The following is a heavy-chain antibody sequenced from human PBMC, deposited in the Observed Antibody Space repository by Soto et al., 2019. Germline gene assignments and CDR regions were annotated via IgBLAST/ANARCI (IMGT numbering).Heavy chain of an antibody. CDR3: ARVAYRRWLQSRGFDI. D-gene: IGHD2-21*01. V-gene: IGHV1-18*01. Sequence: QVQLVQSGAEVKKPGASVKVSCKASGYTFTSYGISWVRQAPGQGLEWMGWISAYNGNTNYAQKLQGRVTMTTDTSTSTAYMELRSMRSDDTAVYYCARVAYRRWLQSRGFDIWGQGTMVTVSS. CDR2: ISAYNGNT. J-gene: IGHJ3*02. CDR1: GYTFTSYG.